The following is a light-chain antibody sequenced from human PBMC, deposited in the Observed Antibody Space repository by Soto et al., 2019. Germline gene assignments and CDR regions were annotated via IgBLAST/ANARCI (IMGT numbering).Light chain of an antibody. J-gene: IGKJ2*01. CDR3: QQYGSSRT. V-gene: IGKV3-20*01. CDR2: GAS. Sequence: EIVLTQSPDTLSLSPGERATLSCRASQSVTMNYLAWYQQRPGQAPRLLIYGASSRAAGIPDRFSGSGSGTDFTLTISRLEREDFAVYYCQQYGSSRTFGQGTKLEIK. CDR1: QSVTMNY.